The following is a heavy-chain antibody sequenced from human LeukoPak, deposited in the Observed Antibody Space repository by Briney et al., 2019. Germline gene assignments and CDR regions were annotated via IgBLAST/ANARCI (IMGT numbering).Heavy chain of an antibody. Sequence: SETLSLTCTVSGGSTSSYYWSWIRQPAGKGLEWIGRIYTSGSTNYNPSLKSRVTMSVDTSKNQFSLKLSSVTAADTAVYYCARGPNGDKYYYYGMDVWGQGTTVTVSS. CDR1: GGSTSSYY. CDR3: ARGPNGDKYYYYGMDV. J-gene: IGHJ6*02. V-gene: IGHV4-4*07. D-gene: IGHD4-17*01. CDR2: IYTSGST.